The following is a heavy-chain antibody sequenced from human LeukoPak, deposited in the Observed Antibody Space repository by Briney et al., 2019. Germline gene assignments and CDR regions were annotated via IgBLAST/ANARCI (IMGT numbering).Heavy chain of an antibody. CDR3: ASFRGYNYGYPGFDY. J-gene: IGHJ4*02. D-gene: IGHD5-18*01. CDR1: GGSFSDYY. Sequence: SETLSLTCAVYGGSFSDYYWSWIRQPPGKGLEWIGEINHSGSTNYNPSLKSRVTISVDTSKNQFSLKLISVTAADTAVYYCASFRGYNYGYPGFDYWGQGTLVTVSS. V-gene: IGHV4-34*01. CDR2: INHSGST.